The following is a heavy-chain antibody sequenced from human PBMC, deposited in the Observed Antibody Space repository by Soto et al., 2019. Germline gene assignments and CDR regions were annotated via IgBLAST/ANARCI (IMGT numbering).Heavy chain of an antibody. CDR1: GFTFSSYA. D-gene: IGHD3-22*01. CDR3: VKTTPTMIVVAPFDY. V-gene: IGHV3-64D*06. Sequence: GGSLRLSCSASGFTFSSYAMHWVRQAPGKGLEYVSAISSNGGSTYYADSVKGRFTISRDNSKNTLYLQMSSLRAEDTAVYYCVKTTPTMIVVAPFDYWGQGTLVTVSS. CDR2: ISSNGGST. J-gene: IGHJ4*02.